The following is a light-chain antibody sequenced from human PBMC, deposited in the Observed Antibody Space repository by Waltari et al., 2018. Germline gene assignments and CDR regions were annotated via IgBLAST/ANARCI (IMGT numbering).Light chain of an antibody. V-gene: IGLV2-23*02. Sequence: QSALTQPASVSGSPGQSITISCTGTSSDVGGYNYVSWYQQHPGKAPKLMIYDVSKRPSGVSNRFSGFKSGNTASLTISGLQAEDEADYYCCSYAGSFWVFGGGTKLTVL. CDR2: DVS. J-gene: IGLJ3*02. CDR1: SSDVGGYNY. CDR3: CSYAGSFWV.